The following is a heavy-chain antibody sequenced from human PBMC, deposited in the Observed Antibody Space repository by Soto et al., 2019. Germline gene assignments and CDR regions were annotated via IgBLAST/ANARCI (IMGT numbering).Heavy chain of an antibody. CDR2: IYSSGTT. CDR3: ARVLRSGTSGYAFDI. CDR1: GFIVSDKY. Sequence: EVQLVESGGGLVQPGGSLRLSCAASGFIVSDKYMSWVRQAPGKGLEWVSLIYSSGTTYSADSVKGKFTISRDNSKNTLSLQMNRLTAEDAAVYYCARVLRSGTSGYAFDIWGQGTMVTVSS. V-gene: IGHV3-66*01. D-gene: IGHD2-2*01. J-gene: IGHJ3*02.